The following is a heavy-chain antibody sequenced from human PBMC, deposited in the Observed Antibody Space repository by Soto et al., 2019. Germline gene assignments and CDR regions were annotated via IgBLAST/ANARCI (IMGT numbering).Heavy chain of an antibody. Sequence: PGWSLRLSCAASGVSFTAYVMHWVRQAPGKGLEWVAVISHDGSYKYYGDAVKGRFTISRDTSKNAVYLEMNSLRPEDTAVYYCAKGLLAIVGTTLPRDAFNIWGQGTMVTVSS. CDR1: GVSFTAYV. CDR2: ISHDGSYK. D-gene: IGHD1-26*01. V-gene: IGHV3-30*18. J-gene: IGHJ3*02. CDR3: AKGLLAIVGTTLPRDAFNI.